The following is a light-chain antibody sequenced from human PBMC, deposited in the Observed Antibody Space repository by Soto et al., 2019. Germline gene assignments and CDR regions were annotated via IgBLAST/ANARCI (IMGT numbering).Light chain of an antibody. CDR2: AAS. J-gene: IGKJ1*01. CDR3: QQSYSTPKT. V-gene: IGKV1-39*01. CDR1: QSISSY. Sequence: DIQMTQSPSTLSASVGDRATITCRASQSISSYLNWYQQKPGKAPNLLIYAASSLQSGVPSRFSGSGSGTDFTLTISSLQPEDFATYYCQQSYSTPKTFGQGTKVDIK.